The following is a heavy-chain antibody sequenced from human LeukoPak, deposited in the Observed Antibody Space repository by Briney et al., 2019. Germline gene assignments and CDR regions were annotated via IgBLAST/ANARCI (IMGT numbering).Heavy chain of an antibody. J-gene: IGHJ1*01. CDR3: ASTRISGYQIGEYFQH. CDR1: GGTFSSYG. V-gene: IGHV1-69*05. Sequence: GASVKVSCKASGGTFSSYGISWVRQAPGQGLEWMGRIIPIFGTANYAQKFQGRVTITTEESTSTAYMELSSLRSEDTAAYYCASTRISGYQIGEYFQHWGQGTLVTVSS. D-gene: IGHD3-22*01. CDR2: IIPIFGTA.